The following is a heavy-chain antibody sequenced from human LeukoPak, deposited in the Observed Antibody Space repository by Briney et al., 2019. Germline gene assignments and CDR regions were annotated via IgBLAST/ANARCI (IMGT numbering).Heavy chain of an antibody. Sequence: GGSLRLSCAVSGITFSHYGMHWVRQAPGKGLEWVANIKQDGSEKYYVDSVKGRFTISRDNAKNSLYLQMNSLRAEDTAVYYCAREDYDILTGYYTCWGQGTLVTVSS. V-gene: IGHV3-7*01. CDR1: GITFSHYG. CDR3: AREDYDILTGYYTC. CDR2: IKQDGSEK. D-gene: IGHD3-9*01. J-gene: IGHJ4*02.